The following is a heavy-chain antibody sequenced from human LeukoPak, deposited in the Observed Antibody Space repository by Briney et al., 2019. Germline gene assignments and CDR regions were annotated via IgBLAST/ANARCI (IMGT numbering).Heavy chain of an antibody. CDR1: GFTFSSYW. Sequence: GGSLRLSCAASGFTFSSYWMSWVRQAPGKGLEWVANIKQDGSEKYYVDSVKGRFTISRDNAKNSLYLQMNSLRAEDTAVYYCAKFSRASLGDFDYWGQGTLVTVSS. J-gene: IGHJ4*02. CDR3: AKFSRASLGDFDY. CDR2: IKQDGSEK. V-gene: IGHV3-7*03. D-gene: IGHD3-16*01.